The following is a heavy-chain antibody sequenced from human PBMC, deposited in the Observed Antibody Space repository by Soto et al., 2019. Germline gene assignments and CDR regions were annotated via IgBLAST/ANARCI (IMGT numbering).Heavy chain of an antibody. D-gene: IGHD6-19*01. Sequence: GSGPTLVNPTQTLTLTCTFSGFSLSTSGVGVGWIRQRPGKALERLALIYWNDDKRYRASLNSRHTITKDTSKNQVVLTMNNMDPVDTAAYYFALNSGWYFDYWGQGTLVTVSS. CDR1: GFSLSTSGVG. J-gene: IGHJ4*02. V-gene: IGHV2-5*01. CDR3: ALNSGWYFDY. CDR2: IYWNDDK.